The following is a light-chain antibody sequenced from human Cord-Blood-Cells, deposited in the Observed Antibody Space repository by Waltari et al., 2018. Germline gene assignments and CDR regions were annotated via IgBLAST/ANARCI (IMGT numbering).Light chain of an antibody. CDR3: QQSYSTPGS. V-gene: IGKV1-39*01. CDR1: QSISSY. Sequence: DIQMTQSSSSLSASVGDRVTITCRARQSISSYLNWYQQKPGKAPKLLIYDASSLQSGVPSSFSGSGSGTDFTLTISSLQPEDFATYYCQQSYSTPGSFGQGTKLEIK. J-gene: IGKJ2*03. CDR2: DAS.